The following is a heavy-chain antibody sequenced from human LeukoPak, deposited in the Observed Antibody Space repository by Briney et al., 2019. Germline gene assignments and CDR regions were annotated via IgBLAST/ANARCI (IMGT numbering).Heavy chain of an antibody. CDR3: ARGMDGSGNYFPRRYYYYGMDV. CDR1: GESSSAYY. V-gene: IGHV4-34*01. Sequence: SETLSLTCAVSGESSSAYYWSWLRQPPGKGLEWIGEINHSGSTNYKPSLKSRVTISVDTSKKQFSLKLSSVTAADTAVYYCARGMDGSGNYFPRRYYYYGMDVWGQGTTVTVSS. CDR2: INHSGST. D-gene: IGHD3-10*01. J-gene: IGHJ6*02.